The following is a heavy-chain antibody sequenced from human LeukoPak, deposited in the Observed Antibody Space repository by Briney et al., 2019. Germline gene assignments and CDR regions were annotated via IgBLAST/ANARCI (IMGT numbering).Heavy chain of an antibody. CDR3: AGGPGFLFDY. D-gene: IGHD3-16*01. CDR1: GFTFDNYG. Sequence: GGSLRLSCAASGFTFDNYGMSWVRHAPGKGLEWVSGINWNGGSTGYAASVKGRFTISRDNAKNSLYLQMNCLRAEDTAVYYCAGGPGFLFDYCGQGTLVTVSS. CDR2: INWNGGST. J-gene: IGHJ4*02. V-gene: IGHV3-20*04.